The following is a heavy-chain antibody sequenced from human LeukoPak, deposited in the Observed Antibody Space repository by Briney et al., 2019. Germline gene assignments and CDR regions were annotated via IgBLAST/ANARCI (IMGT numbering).Heavy chain of an antibody. Sequence: GGSLRLSCAASGFTFSIYSMNWVRQAPGKGLEWVSSISSGRGTIYYADSVKGRFTISRDTAKNSLYLQMNSLRAEDTAVYYYARESQLFYGMDVWGQGTTVTVSS. CDR1: GFTFSIYS. D-gene: IGHD2-2*01. J-gene: IGHJ6*02. CDR2: ISSGRGTI. CDR3: ARESQLFYGMDV. V-gene: IGHV3-48*01.